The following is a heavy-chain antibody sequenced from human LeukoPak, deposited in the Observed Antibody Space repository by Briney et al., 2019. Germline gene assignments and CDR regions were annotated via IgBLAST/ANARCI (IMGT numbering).Heavy chain of an antibody. CDR1: GYTFTGYY. CDR3: ARPGYGDDWYFDL. CDR2: INPNSGGI. D-gene: IGHD4-17*01. Sequence: ASVKVSCKASGYTFTGYYMHWVRQAPGQGLEWMGWINPNSGGINYAQKFQGRVTMTRDTSISTAYMELSRLRSDDTAVYYCARPGYGDDWYFDLWGRGTLVTVSS. J-gene: IGHJ2*01. V-gene: IGHV1-2*02.